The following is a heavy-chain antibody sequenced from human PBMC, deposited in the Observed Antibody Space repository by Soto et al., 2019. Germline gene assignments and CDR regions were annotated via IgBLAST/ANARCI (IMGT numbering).Heavy chain of an antibody. CDR1: GYTFTSYG. J-gene: IGHJ4*02. D-gene: IGHD2-21*02. CDR2: VSPEFGNA. Sequence: ASVKVSCKASGYTFTSYGISWVRQAPGQGLEWMGWVSPEFGNAGYAQQFQGRVTMTTNTSTSAAYMELTSLTSEDTAVYYCEVTSGYWGQGTMVTVSS. CDR3: EVTSGY. V-gene: IGHV1-8*02.